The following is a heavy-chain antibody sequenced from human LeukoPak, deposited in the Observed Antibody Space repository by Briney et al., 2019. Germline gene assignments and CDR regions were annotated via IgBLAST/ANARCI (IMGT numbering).Heavy chain of an antibody. CDR2: IYYSGST. CDR3: ARDLSSGAQDAFDI. Sequence: SETLSLTCTVSGGSISSGDYYWSWIRQPPGKGLEWIGYIYYSGSTYYNPSLKSRVTISVDTSKNQFSLRLSSVTAADTVVYYCARDLSSGAQDAFDIWGQGTMVTVSS. CDR1: GGSISSGDYY. V-gene: IGHV4-30-4*08. J-gene: IGHJ3*02. D-gene: IGHD3-22*01.